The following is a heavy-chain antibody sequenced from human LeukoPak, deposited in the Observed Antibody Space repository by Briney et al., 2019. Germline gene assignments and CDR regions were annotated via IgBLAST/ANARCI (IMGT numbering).Heavy chain of an antibody. V-gene: IGHV4-59*01. CDR3: ARVHSSWYVNWFDP. CDR1: GGSISSYY. J-gene: IGHJ5*02. D-gene: IGHD6-13*01. Sequence: SETLSLTCTVSGGSISSYYWSWIRQPPGKGLEWIGYIYYSGSTNYNPSLKSRVTISVDTSKNQFSLKLSSVTAAGTAVYYCARVHSSWYVNWFDPWGQGTLVTVSS. CDR2: IYYSGST.